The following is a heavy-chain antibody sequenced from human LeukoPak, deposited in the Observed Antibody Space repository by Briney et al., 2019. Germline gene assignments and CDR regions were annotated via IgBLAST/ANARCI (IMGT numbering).Heavy chain of an antibody. V-gene: IGHV3-7*03. Sequence: PGGSLRLSCAASGFSFSGYWMTWVRQAPGKGREWVAHIKQAGSDKFYVESVKDRFTISRDNTKNSLYLQMNSLRAEDTAVYYCARGYGWVDYWGQGTLVSVSS. D-gene: IGHD5-18*01. CDR1: GFSFSGYW. CDR2: IKQAGSDK. J-gene: IGHJ4*02. CDR3: ARGYGWVDY.